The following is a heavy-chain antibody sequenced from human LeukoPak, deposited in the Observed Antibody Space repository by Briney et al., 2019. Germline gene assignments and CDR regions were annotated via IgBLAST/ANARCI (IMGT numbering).Heavy chain of an antibody. V-gene: IGHV1-69*04. CDR3: AREGHYGSGRYYNEMGDWFDP. J-gene: IGHJ5*02. CDR1: GGTFSSYA. Sequence: GASVKVSCKASGGTFSSYAISWVRQAPGQGLEWMGRIIPILGIANYAQKFQGRVTITADKSTSTAYMELSSLRSEDTAVYYCAREGHYGSGRYYNEMGDWFDPWGQGTLVTVSS. D-gene: IGHD3-10*01. CDR2: IIPILGIA.